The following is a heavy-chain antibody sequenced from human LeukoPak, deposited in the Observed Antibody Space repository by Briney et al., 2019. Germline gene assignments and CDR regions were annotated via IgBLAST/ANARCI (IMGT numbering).Heavy chain of an antibody. Sequence: PSETLSLTCTVSGGSISNGDHYWSWIRQHPGKGLEWIGHIYYSGSTYYNPSPKSRGIISVETSKNQFSLKLSSVTAADTAVYYCARGRVVPAATGGPTGDYWGQGTLVTVSS. CDR2: IYYSGST. J-gene: IGHJ4*02. V-gene: IGHV4-31*03. CDR1: GGSISNGDHY. CDR3: ARGRVVPAATGGPTGDY. D-gene: IGHD2-2*01.